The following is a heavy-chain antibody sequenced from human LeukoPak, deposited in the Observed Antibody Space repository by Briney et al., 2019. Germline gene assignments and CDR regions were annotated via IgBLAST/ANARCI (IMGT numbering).Heavy chain of an antibody. CDR2: TYYRSKWYY. CDR3: ARGFALDF. V-gene: IGHV6-1*01. Sequence: SPTLSLTFDISGGTVSSNSAAWNWIRQSPSRGLEWLGRTYYRSKWYYDYAVSVKSRITISPDTSKNQFSLQLNSVTADDTAVYYCARGFALDFWGQGTMVTVSS. CDR1: GGTVSSNSAA. J-gene: IGHJ3*01.